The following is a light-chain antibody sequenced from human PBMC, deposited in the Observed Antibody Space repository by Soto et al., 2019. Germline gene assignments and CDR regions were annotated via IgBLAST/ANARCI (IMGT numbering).Light chain of an antibody. J-gene: IGLJ1*01. CDR2: GNS. Sequence: YVVTQPRSVSGSPAERVTISCTGSSSNIGAHYGVHWYQQLPGTAPKLLIYGNSNRPSGVPDRFSGSKSGTSASLAITGLQAEDEADYYCQSYDNSLSVYVFGTGTKV. CDR3: QSYDNSLSVYV. V-gene: IGLV1-40*02. CDR1: SSNIGAHYG.